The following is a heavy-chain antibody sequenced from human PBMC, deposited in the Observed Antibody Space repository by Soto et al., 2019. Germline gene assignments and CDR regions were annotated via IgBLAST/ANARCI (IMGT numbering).Heavy chain of an antibody. Sequence: SVKVSCKASGGTFSSYTISWVRQAPGQGLEWMGRIIPILGIANYAQKFQGRVTITADKSTSTAYMELSSLRSEDTAVYYCARQADIVVVPAAISRSYYFDYWGQGTLVTVSS. CDR3: ARQADIVVVPAAISRSYYFDY. J-gene: IGHJ4*02. CDR2: IIPILGIA. CDR1: GGTFSSYT. D-gene: IGHD2-2*01. V-gene: IGHV1-69*02.